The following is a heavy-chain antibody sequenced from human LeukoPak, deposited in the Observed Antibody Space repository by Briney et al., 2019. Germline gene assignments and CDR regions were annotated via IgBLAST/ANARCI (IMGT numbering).Heavy chain of an antibody. V-gene: IGHV4-34*01. Sequence: PSETLSLTCAVYGGSFSGYYWSWIRQPPGKGLEWIGEINHSGSINYDPSLKSRVTISVDTSKNQFSLKLSSVTAADAAVYYCARMGLELPGLYYYYYMDVWGKGTTVTVSS. J-gene: IGHJ6*03. CDR2: INHSGSI. CDR3: ARMGLELPGLYYYYYMDV. CDR1: GGSFSGYY. D-gene: IGHD1-7*01.